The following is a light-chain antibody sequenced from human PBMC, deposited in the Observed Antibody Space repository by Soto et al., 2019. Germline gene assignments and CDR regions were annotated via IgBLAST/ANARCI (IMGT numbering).Light chain of an antibody. Sequence: QSALTQPRSVSGSPGQSVTISYTGTSSDVGGYNYVSWYQHHPGKAPKLMIYDVSKRPSGVPDRFSGSKSGNTASLTISGLQAEDEADYYCCSYAGSPYVFGTGTKLTVL. J-gene: IGLJ1*01. CDR1: SSDVGGYNY. V-gene: IGLV2-11*01. CDR2: DVS. CDR3: CSYAGSPYV.